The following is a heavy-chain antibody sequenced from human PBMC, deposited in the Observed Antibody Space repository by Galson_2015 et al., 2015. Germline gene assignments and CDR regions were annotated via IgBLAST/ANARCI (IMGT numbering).Heavy chain of an antibody. CDR1: GGSFSGYY. D-gene: IGHD3-9*01. CDR2: INHSGST. Sequence: ATLSLTCAVYGGSFSGYYWSWIRQPPGKGLEWIGEINHSGSTNYNPSLKSRVTISVDTSKNQFSLKLSSVTAADTAVYYCASGGEDILTGFLFDYWGQGTLVTVSS. J-gene: IGHJ4*02. CDR3: ASGGEDILTGFLFDY. V-gene: IGHV4-34*01.